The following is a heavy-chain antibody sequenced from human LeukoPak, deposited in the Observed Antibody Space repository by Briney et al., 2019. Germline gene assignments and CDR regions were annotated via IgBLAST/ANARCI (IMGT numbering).Heavy chain of an antibody. J-gene: IGHJ5*02. CDR1: GGSISSSGYY. Sequence: TSETLSLTCDVSGGSISSSGYYWGWIRQPPGKGLEWIGGIYYRGNTYYNPSLKSRVTISVDTSKNQFSLRLSSVIAADTAVYYCASSPDDFGDYAAGNWFDPWGQGTLVTVSS. CDR3: ASSPDDFGDYAAGNWFDP. D-gene: IGHD4-17*01. CDR2: IYYRGNT. V-gene: IGHV4-39*01.